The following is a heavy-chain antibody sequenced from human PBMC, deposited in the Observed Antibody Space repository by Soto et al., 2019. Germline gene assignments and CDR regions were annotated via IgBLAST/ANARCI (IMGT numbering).Heavy chain of an antibody. CDR3: AKDRVAAAGRDYYYGMDV. Sequence: GGSLRLSCAASGFTFSSYAMSWVRQAPGKGLEWVSAIRCSDASTYYADSEKGRFTISRDSSKNTLYLQMNSLRAEETAVYYCAKDRVAAAGRDYYYGMDVWGQGTTVTVSS. CDR1: GFTFSSYA. V-gene: IGHV3-23*01. CDR2: IRCSDAST. D-gene: IGHD6-13*01. J-gene: IGHJ6*02.